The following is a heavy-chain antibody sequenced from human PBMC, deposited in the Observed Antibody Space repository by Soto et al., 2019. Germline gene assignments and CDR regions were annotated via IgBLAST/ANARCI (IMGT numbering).Heavy chain of an antibody. V-gene: IGHV4-39*01. CDR2: IYYSGST. D-gene: IGHD1-26*01. CDR1: GGSISSSSYY. J-gene: IGHJ4*02. CDR3: ARGGTRGVDY. Sequence: QLQLQESGPGLVKPSETLSLTCTVSGGSISSSSYYWGWIRQPPGKGLEWIGSIYYSGSTYFNPSLTSRVTLSVDTSKNQFSLKLSSVTAADTAVYYCARGGTRGVDYWGQGTLVTVSS.